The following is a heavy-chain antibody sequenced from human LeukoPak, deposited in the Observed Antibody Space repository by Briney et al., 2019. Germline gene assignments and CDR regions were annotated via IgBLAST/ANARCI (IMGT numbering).Heavy chain of an antibody. J-gene: IGHJ5*02. CDR1: GGSFSGYY. V-gene: IGHV4-34*01. D-gene: IGHD1-7*01. Sequence: SETLSLTCAVYGGSFSGYYWSWLRQPPGKGLEWIGEINHSGSTNYNPSLKSRVTISVDTSKNQFSLKLSSVTAADPAVYYFARTPREDGNNHHNRRTGTRRGSNWSDHWGQGTLVTVSS. CDR3: ARTPREDGNNHHNRRTGTRRGSNWSDH. CDR2: INHSGST.